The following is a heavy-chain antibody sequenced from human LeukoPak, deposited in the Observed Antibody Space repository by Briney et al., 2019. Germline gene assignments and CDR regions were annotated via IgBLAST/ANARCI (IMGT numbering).Heavy chain of an antibody. J-gene: IGHJ4*02. Sequence: PGGSLRLSCAASGFTVSSNYMSWVRQAPGNGLEWVSVIYSGGSTYYADSVKGRFTISRDNSKNTLYLQMNSLRAEDTAVYYCARVGGYSHAWDFDHWGQGTLVTVSS. D-gene: IGHD5-18*01. V-gene: IGHV3-66*01. CDR3: ARVGGYSHAWDFDH. CDR2: IYSGGST. CDR1: GFTVSSNY.